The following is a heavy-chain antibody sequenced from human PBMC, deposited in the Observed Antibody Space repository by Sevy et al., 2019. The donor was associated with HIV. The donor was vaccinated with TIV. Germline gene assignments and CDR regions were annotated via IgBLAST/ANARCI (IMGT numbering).Heavy chain of an antibody. Sequence: GGSLRLSCAGSGFTFSSYWMHWVRQDPGRGLVWVSRINSDGNNTTYADSVKGRFTISRDNAKNSLYLQMNSLRAEDTGVYYCARDSGKAVAAFFWGQGTMVTVSS. D-gene: IGHD6-19*01. CDR1: GFTFSSYW. V-gene: IGHV3-74*03. CDR3: ARDSGKAVAAFF. CDR2: INSDGNNT. J-gene: IGHJ3*01.